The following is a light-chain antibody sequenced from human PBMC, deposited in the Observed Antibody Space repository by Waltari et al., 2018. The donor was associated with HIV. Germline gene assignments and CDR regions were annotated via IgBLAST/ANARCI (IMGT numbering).Light chain of an antibody. V-gene: IGLV2-14*03. Sequence: QSALTQPASVSGSPGQSLTIPCTGTNNDVGPYNYLPWYQQHPGKAPKLMIYDVTDRPSGVSDRFSGSKSGNTASLTISGLQAEDEADYYCSSYTSSISLVFGGGTKVTVL. CDR2: DVT. J-gene: IGLJ3*02. CDR1: NNDVGPYNY. CDR3: SSYTSSISLV.